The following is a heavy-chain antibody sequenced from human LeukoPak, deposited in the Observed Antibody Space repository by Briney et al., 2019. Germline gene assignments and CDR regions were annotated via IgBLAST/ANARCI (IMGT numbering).Heavy chain of an antibody. CDR2: RSTQNDDL. CDR3: ARDGPPWVLMLDS. CDR1: GYTFTNFG. Sequence: GASVKVSCKASGYTFTNFGISWVRQAPGQGLEWMGWRSTQNDDLNYAQNFQDRVTMTADTSTTTAYMELRSLTSDDTAVYYCARDGPPWVLMLDSWGQGTLVTVSS. D-gene: IGHD1-26*01. V-gene: IGHV1-18*01. J-gene: IGHJ4*02.